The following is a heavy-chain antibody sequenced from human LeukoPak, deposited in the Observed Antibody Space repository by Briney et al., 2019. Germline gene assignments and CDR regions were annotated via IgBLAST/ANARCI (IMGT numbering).Heavy chain of an antibody. D-gene: IGHD3-10*01. J-gene: IGHJ5*02. CDR3: ARDWDGEPLYGSGSLNWFDP. CDR1: GYTFTSYG. V-gene: IGHV1-69*04. CDR2: IIPILGIA. Sequence: AASVKVSCKASGYTFTSYGISWVRQAPGQGLEWMGRIIPILGIANYAQKFQGRVTITADKSTSTAYMELSSLRSEDTAVYYCARDWDGEPLYGSGSLNWFDPWGQGTLVTVSS.